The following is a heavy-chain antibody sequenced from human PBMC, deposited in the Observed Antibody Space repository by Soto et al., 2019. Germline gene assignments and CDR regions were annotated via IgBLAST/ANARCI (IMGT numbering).Heavy chain of an antibody. Sequence: EVQLLESGGGLVQPGGSLRLSCAASGFTFSSYAMSWVRQAPGKGLEWVSAISGSGGSTYYADSVKGRFTISRDNSKNTLYLPMNSLRAEDTAVYYCAKDKYGDSGYYYYGMDVWGQGTTVTVSS. D-gene: IGHD4-17*01. CDR2: ISGSGGST. CDR3: AKDKYGDSGYYYYGMDV. J-gene: IGHJ6*02. CDR1: GFTFSSYA. V-gene: IGHV3-23*01.